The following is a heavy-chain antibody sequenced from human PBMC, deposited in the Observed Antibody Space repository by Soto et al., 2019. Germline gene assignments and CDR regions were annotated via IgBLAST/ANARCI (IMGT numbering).Heavy chain of an antibody. J-gene: IGHJ6*02. CDR1: GGSFSGYY. V-gene: IGHV4-34*01. CDR3: ARRTYYYDSSGYYYLYYYGMDV. D-gene: IGHD3-22*01. CDR2: INHSGST. Sequence: PSETLSITCAVYGGSFSGYYWSWIRQPPGKGLEWIGEINHSGSTNYNPSLKSRVTISVDTSKNQFSLKLSSVTAADTAVYYCARRTYYYDSSGYYYLYYYGMDVWGQGTTVTVSS.